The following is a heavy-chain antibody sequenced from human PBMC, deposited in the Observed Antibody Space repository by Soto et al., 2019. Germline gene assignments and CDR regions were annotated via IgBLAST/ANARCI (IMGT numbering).Heavy chain of an antibody. CDR3: ARIVRGRSSVKTGTTGLASDY. V-gene: IGHV1-8*01. D-gene: IGHD1-7*01. CDR2: MNPNSGNT. J-gene: IGHJ4*02. CDR1: GYTFTSYD. Sequence: ASVKVSCKASGYTFTSYDINWVRQATGQGLEWMGWMNPNSGNTGYAQKFQGRVTMTRNTSISTAYMELSSLRSEDTAVYYCARIVRGRSSVKTGTTGLASDYWGQGTLVTVSS.